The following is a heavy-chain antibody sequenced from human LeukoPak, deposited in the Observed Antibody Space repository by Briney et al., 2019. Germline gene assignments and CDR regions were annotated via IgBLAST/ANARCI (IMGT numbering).Heavy chain of an antibody. Sequence: SETLSLACTDSGGSISSYYWSWIRQPAGKGLEWIGRIYTSGSTNYNPSLKSRVTMSVDTSKNQFSLKLSSVTAADTAVYYCARDSDELLWEYYFDYWGQGTLVTVSS. V-gene: IGHV4-4*07. J-gene: IGHJ4*02. CDR2: IYTSGST. D-gene: IGHD2-2*01. CDR1: GGSISSYY. CDR3: ARDSDELLWEYYFDY.